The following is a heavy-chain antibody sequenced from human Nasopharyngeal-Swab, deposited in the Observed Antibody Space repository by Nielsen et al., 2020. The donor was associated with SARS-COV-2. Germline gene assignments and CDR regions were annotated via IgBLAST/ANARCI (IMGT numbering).Heavy chain of an antibody. CDR3: ARESGGDSGWFDP. CDR2: MYYSGST. CDR1: GDSIISYY. J-gene: IGHJ5*02. D-gene: IGHD5-12*01. V-gene: IGHV4-59*01. Sequence: SETLSLTCSVSGDSIISYYWSWIRQPPGKGLEWIGYMYYSGSTNYNPSLKSRVTISVDTSKNQFSLKLSSVTAADTAVYYCARESGGDSGWFDPWGQGTLVTVSS.